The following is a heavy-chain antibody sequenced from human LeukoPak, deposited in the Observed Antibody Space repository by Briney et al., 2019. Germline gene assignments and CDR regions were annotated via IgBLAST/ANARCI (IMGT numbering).Heavy chain of an antibody. J-gene: IGHJ1*01. CDR3: GGGVTILGVLSTPLGY. CDR2: FDPEDGET. V-gene: IGHV1-24*01. CDR1: GFPFSELS. D-gene: IGHD3-10*02. Sequence: ASVKVSCKVSGFPFSELSIHWVRQAPGKGLEWMGGFDPEDGETMYAQEFQGRFTMTQDTSADTAYMKLSGLRSDDTAVYCCGGGVTILGVLSTPLGYWGQGTLVPVSS.